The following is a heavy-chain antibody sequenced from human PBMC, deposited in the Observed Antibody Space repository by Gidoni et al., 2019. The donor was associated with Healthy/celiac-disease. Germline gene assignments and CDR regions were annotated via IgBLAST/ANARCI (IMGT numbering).Heavy chain of an antibody. V-gene: IGHV3-23*01. CDR1: AFTFSSYA. J-gene: IGHJ4*02. D-gene: IGHD4-17*01. CDR3: AKGETTVTHPFDY. CDR2: MSGSGGSR. Sequence: EVHLLESGGGLVQPGGSLRLSCAASAFTFSSYAMSWVRHAQGKGLEWVSAMSGSGGSRYYADSVKARFTISIDNSKNTVYLQMNSLRVEDTAIYYCAKGETTVTHPFDYWGQGTLVTVSS.